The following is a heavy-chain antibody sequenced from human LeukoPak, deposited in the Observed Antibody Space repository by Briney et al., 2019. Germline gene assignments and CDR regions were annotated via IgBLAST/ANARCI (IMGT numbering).Heavy chain of an antibody. Sequence: GGSLRLSCAASGFTFSSYWMSWVRQAPGRGLEWVANIKEDGSAIYYVDSLKGRVTISRDNAKNSLYLQMNSLRAEDTAVYYCARDNIYYESSGYYSSHFLDSWGQGTLVTVSS. D-gene: IGHD3-22*01. CDR3: ARDNIYYESSGYYSSHFLDS. CDR2: IKEDGSAI. CDR1: GFTFSSYW. V-gene: IGHV3-7*01. J-gene: IGHJ4*02.